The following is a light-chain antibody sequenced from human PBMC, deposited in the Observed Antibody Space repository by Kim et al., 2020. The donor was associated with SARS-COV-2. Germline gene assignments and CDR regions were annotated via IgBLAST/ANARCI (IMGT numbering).Light chain of an antibody. V-gene: IGLV3-9*01. Sequence: VSVARGQKAGITCGGNNIGSKNVHWYQQKPGQAPVLVIYSDSNRPSGIPERFSGSNSGNTATLTISRAQAGDEADYYCQVWDSRGVFGTGTKVTVL. J-gene: IGLJ1*01. CDR3: QVWDSRGV. CDR2: SDS. CDR1: NIGSKN.